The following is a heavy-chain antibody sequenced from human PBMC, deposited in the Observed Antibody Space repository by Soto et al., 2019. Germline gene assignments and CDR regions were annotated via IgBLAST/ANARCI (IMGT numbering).Heavy chain of an antibody. CDR1: GGSISSSNW. J-gene: IGHJ4*02. CDR3: AYHQMGTVTTVDY. Sequence: SETLSLTCAVSGGSISSSNWWSWVRQPPGKGLEWIGEIYHSGSTNYNPSLKSRVTISVDKSKNQFSLKLSSVTAADTAVYYCAYHQMGTVTTVDYWGQGTLVTVSS. D-gene: IGHD4-17*01. CDR2: IYHSGST. V-gene: IGHV4-4*02.